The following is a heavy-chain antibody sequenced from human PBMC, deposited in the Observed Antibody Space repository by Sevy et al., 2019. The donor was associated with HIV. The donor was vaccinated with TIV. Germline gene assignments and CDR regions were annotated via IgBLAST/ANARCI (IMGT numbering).Heavy chain of an antibody. Sequence: GGSLRLSCTASGFTFSNFGIHWVRQAPGKGLQWVALMWYDGNNKYYADSMKGRFTISRDSTKNTVYLQMNNLGAEDTAMYYCARGPSLIVAGAAGYLDYWGQGTLVTVSS. CDR3: ARGPSLIVAGAAGYLDY. J-gene: IGHJ4*02. CDR2: MWYDGNNK. V-gene: IGHV3-33*01. CDR1: GFTFSNFG. D-gene: IGHD2-21*01.